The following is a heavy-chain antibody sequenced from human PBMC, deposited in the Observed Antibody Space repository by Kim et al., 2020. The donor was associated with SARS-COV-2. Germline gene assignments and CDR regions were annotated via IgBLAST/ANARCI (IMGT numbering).Heavy chain of an antibody. J-gene: IGHJ4*02. Sequence: ADSHKGRFTISRDNSKNTLYLQMNSLRAEDTAVYYCAIEGGYSGPGIFDYWGQGTLVTVSS. CDR3: AIEGGYSGPGIFDY. V-gene: IGHV3-23*01. D-gene: IGHD5-12*01.